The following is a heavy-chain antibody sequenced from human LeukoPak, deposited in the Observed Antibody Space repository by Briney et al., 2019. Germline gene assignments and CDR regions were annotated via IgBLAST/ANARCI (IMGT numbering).Heavy chain of an antibody. V-gene: IGHV1-18*01. CDR3: VRDETSATAPGY. CDR1: GYTFTAYG. CDR2: ISTSNGKT. Sequence: ASVEVSCKASGYTFTAYGIGWVRQAPGQGLEWLGWISTSNGKTNSAETIKDRVTMTTDTSTSTAYMELRSLRSDDTAVYYCVRDETSATAPGYWGQGTLITVSS. J-gene: IGHJ4*02. D-gene: IGHD2-21*02.